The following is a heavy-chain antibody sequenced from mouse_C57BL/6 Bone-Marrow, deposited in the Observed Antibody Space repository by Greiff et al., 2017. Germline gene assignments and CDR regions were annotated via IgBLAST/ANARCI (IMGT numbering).Heavy chain of an antibody. Sequence: QVQLQQPGAELVRPGSSVKLSCKASGYTFTSYCMDWVKQRPGQGLEWIGNIYPSDSETNYNQKFKDKATLTVDKSSSTAYMQLSSLTSEDSSVYYCASPRGGYWGQGTTLTVSS. CDR1: GYTFTSYC. CDR2: IYPSDSET. J-gene: IGHJ2*01. D-gene: IGHD3-3*01. CDR3: ASPRGGY. V-gene: IGHV1-61*01.